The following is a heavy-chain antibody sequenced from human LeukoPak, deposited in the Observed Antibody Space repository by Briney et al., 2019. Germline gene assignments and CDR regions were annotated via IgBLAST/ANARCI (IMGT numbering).Heavy chain of an antibody. D-gene: IGHD6-19*01. CDR3: AREIIAVAESGA. J-gene: IGHJ5*02. CDR1: GFTFSSYG. CDR2: ISYDGSNK. Sequence: TGGSLRLSCTASGFTFSSYGMHWVRQAPGKGLEWVAIISYDGSNKYYADSVKGRFTISRDNSKNTLYLQMNSLRAEDTAVYYCAREIIAVAESGAWGQGTLVTVSS. V-gene: IGHV3-30*19.